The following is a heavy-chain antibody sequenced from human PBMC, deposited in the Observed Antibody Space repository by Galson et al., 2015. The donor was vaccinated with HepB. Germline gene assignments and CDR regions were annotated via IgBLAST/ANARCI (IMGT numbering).Heavy chain of an antibody. Sequence: QSGAEVKKPGESLRVSCKGSGYSFASQWIGWVRQTPGKGLEWMGIIYPGDSDTRYSPSFQGQVTISADKSISTAYLQWSSLKASDTAMYYCATRGVGIVGATTGPPFDYWGQGTLVTVSS. D-gene: IGHD1-26*01. CDR3: ATRGVGIVGATTGPPFDY. V-gene: IGHV5-51*03. CDR2: IYPGDSDT. CDR1: GYSFASQW. J-gene: IGHJ4*02.